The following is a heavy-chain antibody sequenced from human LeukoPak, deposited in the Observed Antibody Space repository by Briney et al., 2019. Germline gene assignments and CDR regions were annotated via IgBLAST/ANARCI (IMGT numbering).Heavy chain of an antibody. Sequence: GGSLRLSCAASGFTFSSYGMHWVRQAPGKGLEWVAVIWYDGSNKHYADSVKGRFTISRDNSKNTLYLQMNSLRAEDTAVYYCARGPLNFRYYDSSYYMDVWGKGTTVTVSS. J-gene: IGHJ6*03. CDR1: GFTFSSYG. CDR2: IWYDGSNK. D-gene: IGHD3-22*01. V-gene: IGHV3-33*01. CDR3: ARGPLNFRYYDSSYYMDV.